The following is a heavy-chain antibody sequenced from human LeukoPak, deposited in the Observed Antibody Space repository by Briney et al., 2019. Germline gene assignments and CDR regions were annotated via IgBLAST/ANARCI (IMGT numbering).Heavy chain of an antibody. Sequence: SVKVSCKASGGTFSSYAISWVRQAPGQGLEWMGGIIPIFGTANYAQKFQGRVTITTDESTSTAYMELSSLRSEDTAVYYCARVGYFDWLPHYRDFDYWGQGTLVTVSS. CDR1: GGTFSSYA. J-gene: IGHJ4*02. CDR2: IIPIFGTA. D-gene: IGHD3-9*01. V-gene: IGHV1-69*05. CDR3: ARVGYFDWLPHYRDFDY.